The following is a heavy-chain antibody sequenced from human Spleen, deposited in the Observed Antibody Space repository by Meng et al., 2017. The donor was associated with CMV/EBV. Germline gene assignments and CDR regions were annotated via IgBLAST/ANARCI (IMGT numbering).Heavy chain of an antibody. CDR3: ARYLSTDFYGIDV. J-gene: IGHJ6*02. CDR1: GGSISSSNW. CDR2: INHSGRT. V-gene: IGHV4-4*02. Sequence: SETLSLTCAVSGGSISSSNWWSWVRQPPGRGLEWIGEINHSGRTNYNPSLKSRVTISVDTAKNQFSLKLNSVTAADTAVYYCARYLSTDFYGIDVWGQGTTVTVSS.